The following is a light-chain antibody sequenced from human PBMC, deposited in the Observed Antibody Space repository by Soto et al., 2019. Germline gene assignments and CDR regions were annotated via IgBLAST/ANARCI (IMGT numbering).Light chain of an antibody. CDR2: DVS. CDR1: SSDVGGYNY. J-gene: IGLJ2*01. V-gene: IGLV2-14*01. Sequence: QSALTQPDSVSGSPGQSITISCTGTSSDVGGYNYVSWYQQHPGKAPKLMIYDVSNRPSGVSNRLSGSKSGNTASLTISGRQAGDEADYYCSSYTGSSTLVVFGGGTKLTVL. CDR3: SSYTGSSTLVV.